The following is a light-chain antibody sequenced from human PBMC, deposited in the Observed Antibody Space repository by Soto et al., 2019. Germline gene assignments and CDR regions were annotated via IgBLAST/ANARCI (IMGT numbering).Light chain of an antibody. CDR3: SSYTSSSTQV. V-gene: IGLV2-14*01. J-gene: IGLJ1*01. CDR2: EVS. CDR1: SSDVGAYTS. Sequence: QSVLTQPASVSGSPGQSITISCTGTSSDVGAYTSVSWYQQHPGKAPKLIIYEVSNRPPGVSTRFSGSKSGNTASLTISGLQAEDEADYYCSSYTSSSTQVFGTGTKVTVL.